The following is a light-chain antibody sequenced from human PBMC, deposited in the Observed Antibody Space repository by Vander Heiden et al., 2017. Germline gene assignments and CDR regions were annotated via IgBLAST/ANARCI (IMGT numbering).Light chain of an antibody. V-gene: IGKV3-20*01. Sequence: ETVLTQSPGTLSLSPGERATLSCRASQSVSSTFLAWYRQKPGQAPSLLIYGASSRATGVPDRFSGSGSGTDFTLTITRLEPDDIALYYCQQFGSSPRTFGQGTRLEIK. CDR1: QSVSSTF. CDR3: QQFGSSPRT. CDR2: GAS. J-gene: IGKJ5*01.